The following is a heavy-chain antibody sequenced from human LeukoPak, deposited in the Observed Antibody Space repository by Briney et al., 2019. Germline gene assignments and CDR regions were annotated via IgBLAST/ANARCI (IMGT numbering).Heavy chain of an antibody. CDR3: ARGGSPSIAAASTVLQTFDY. CDR1: GGTFSSYA. V-gene: IGHV1-69*01. J-gene: IGHJ4*02. CDR2: IIPIFGTA. D-gene: IGHD6-13*01. Sequence: SVKVSCKASGGTFSSYAISWVRQAPGQGLEWMGGIIPIFGTANYAQKFQGRVTITADESPSTAYMELSSLRSEDTAVYYCARGGSPSIAAASTVLQTFDYWGQGTLVTVSS.